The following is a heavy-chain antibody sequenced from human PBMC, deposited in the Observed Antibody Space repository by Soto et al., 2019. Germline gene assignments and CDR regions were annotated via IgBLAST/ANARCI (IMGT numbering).Heavy chain of an antibody. D-gene: IGHD6-19*01. CDR2: IRAYNGYT. Sequence: QVKLVQSGAEVKKPGASVKVSCKASGYTFTSFGISWVRQAPGQGLEWMGWIRAYNGYTNYAQKFQGRVTITTDTSTSTAYMEVRSLVSDDTAVDYCARASDGYRSGWYVGYFAYWGQGTLVTVSS. J-gene: IGHJ4*02. V-gene: IGHV1-18*04. CDR1: GYTFTSFG. CDR3: ARASDGYRSGWYVGYFAY.